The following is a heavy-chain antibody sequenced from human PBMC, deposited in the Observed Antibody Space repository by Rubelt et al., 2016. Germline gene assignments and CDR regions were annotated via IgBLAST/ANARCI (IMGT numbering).Heavy chain of an antibody. V-gene: IGHV4-34*01. Sequence: QVQLQQWGAGLLKPSETLSLTCAVYVGSFSGYYWSWIRKPPGKGLEWIGEIKHNGHPNYNPSLTSRSTISVDTSKNQFSLNLSAVTAADTAVYYCARGHASSGTYPGWGQGTLVTVSS. J-gene: IGHJ4*02. CDR2: IKHNGHP. CDR3: ARGHASSGTYPG. D-gene: IGHD6-19*01. CDR1: VGSFSGYY.